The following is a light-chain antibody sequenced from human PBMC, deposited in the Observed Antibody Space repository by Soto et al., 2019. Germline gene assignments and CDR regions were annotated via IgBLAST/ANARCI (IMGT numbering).Light chain of an antibody. V-gene: IGKV4-1*01. Sequence: DIEMTQSPDSLAVSLGARATINCKSSQSVFYSSNNNNHLAWYQQKPGQPPKLLVYWASTRQSGVPDRFSGSGSGADFTLTISSLQAEDVAIYYCQQYYSMPWTFGQGTRVEIK. J-gene: IGKJ1*01. CDR3: QQYYSMPWT. CDR1: QSVFYSSNNNNH. CDR2: WAS.